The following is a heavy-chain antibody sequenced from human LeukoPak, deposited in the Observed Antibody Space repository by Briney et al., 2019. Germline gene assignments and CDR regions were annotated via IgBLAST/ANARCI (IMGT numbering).Heavy chain of an antibody. J-gene: IGHJ3*02. CDR1: GYTFTGYY. CDR2: INPNSGGT. Sequence: ASVKVSCKASGYTFTGYYMHWVRQAPGQGLEWMGRINPNSGGTNYAQKFQGRVTMTRDTSISTAYMELSRLRSDDTAVYYCARESTTGLSYDAFDIWGQGTMVTVSS. CDR3: ARESTTGLSYDAFDI. D-gene: IGHD1-1*01. V-gene: IGHV1-2*06.